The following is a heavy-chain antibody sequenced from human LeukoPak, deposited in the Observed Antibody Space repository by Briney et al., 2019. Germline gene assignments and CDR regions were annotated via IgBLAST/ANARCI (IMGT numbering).Heavy chain of an antibody. CDR3: ARGVDYATLDY. CDR1: GGSISSYF. Sequence: SETLSLTCTVSGGSISSYFWGWIRQPPGKGLEWIGYIYYSGNTNYNPSLKSRVTISVDTSKNQLSLKLSSVTAADTAVYYCARGVDYATLDYWGQGTLVTVSS. J-gene: IGHJ4*02. D-gene: IGHD4-17*01. CDR2: IYYSGNT. V-gene: IGHV4-59*01.